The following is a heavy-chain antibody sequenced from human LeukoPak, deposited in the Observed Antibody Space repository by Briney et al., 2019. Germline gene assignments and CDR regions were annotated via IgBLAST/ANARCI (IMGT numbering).Heavy chain of an antibody. D-gene: IGHD5-18*01. V-gene: IGHV1-18*01. CDR1: GYTFTSYG. CDR3: ARCGWIQLWSPDGYYCYGMDV. CDR2: ISAYNGNT. Sequence: ASVKVSCKASGYTFTSYGISWVRQAPGQGLEWMGWISAYNGNTNYAQKLQGRVTMTTDTSTSTAYMELRSLRSDDTAVYYCARCGWIQLWSPDGYYCYGMDVWGQGTTVTVSS. J-gene: IGHJ6*02.